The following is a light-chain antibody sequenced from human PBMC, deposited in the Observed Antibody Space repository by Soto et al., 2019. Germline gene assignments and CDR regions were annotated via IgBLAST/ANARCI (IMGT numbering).Light chain of an antibody. CDR2: EVT. Sequence: QSALTQPPSASGSPGQSVTISCTGTSSDIGSYNYVSWYQHHPGKAPQLLIDEVTKRPSGVPDRFSGSKSGNTASRTVSGLQAEDEADYYCGSYAGSNNLYVVFGGGTKLPVL. V-gene: IGLV2-8*01. J-gene: IGLJ2*01. CDR3: GSYAGSNNLYVV. CDR1: SSDIGSYNY.